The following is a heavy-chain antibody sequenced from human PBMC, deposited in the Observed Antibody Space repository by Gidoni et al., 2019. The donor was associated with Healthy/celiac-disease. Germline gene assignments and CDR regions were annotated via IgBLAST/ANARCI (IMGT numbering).Heavy chain of an antibody. CDR3: ARHKYYDFWSGPLPHYFDY. CDR1: GGSISSSSYY. CDR2: IYYSGSP. V-gene: IGHV4-39*01. J-gene: IGHJ4*02. Sequence: QLKLQESGAGLVKPSETLSLTCTVSGGSISSSSYYWGWIRQPPGKGLEWSGSIYYSGSPYYTPSLKSRVTISVDTAKNQFSLKLSSVTAADTAVYYCARHKYYDFWSGPLPHYFDYWGQGTLVTVSS. D-gene: IGHD3-3*01.